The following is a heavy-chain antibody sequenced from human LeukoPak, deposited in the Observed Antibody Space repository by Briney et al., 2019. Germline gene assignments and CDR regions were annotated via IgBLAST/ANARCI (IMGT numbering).Heavy chain of an antibody. Sequence: PGASLRLSCAASGFTFSSYAMSWVRQAPGKGLEWVSAISGSGGSTYYADSVKGRFTISRDNAKNSLYLQMNSLRAEDTAVYYCASAGYDFWSGYGMDVWGQGTTVTVSS. CDR2: ISGSGGST. CDR1: GFTFSSYA. J-gene: IGHJ6*02. D-gene: IGHD3-3*01. CDR3: ASAGYDFWSGYGMDV. V-gene: IGHV3-23*01.